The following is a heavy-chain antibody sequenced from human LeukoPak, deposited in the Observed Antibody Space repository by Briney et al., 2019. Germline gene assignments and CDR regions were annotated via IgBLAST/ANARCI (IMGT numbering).Heavy chain of an antibody. CDR2: ISFSGGNV. D-gene: IGHD4-17*01. CDR1: GFTFSSYG. V-gene: IGHV3-30*02. CDR3: AKPTAGSPTAAGLDY. J-gene: IGHJ4*02. Sequence: GGSLGLSCAASGFTFSSYGMYWVRQAPGKGLERVSYISFSGGNVHYADSVKGRFTISRDNSKSTLFLQMNSLRPEDTAVYYCAKPTAGSPTAAGLDYWGQGTLVTVSS.